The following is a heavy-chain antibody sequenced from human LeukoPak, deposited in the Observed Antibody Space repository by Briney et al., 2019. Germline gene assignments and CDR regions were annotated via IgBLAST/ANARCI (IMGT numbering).Heavy chain of an antibody. V-gene: IGHV3-21*01. CDR2: IGSRSTYT. CDR3: ARGGLNFDAFDI. D-gene: IGHD1-7*01. CDR1: GFTFSSYS. J-gene: IGHJ3*02. Sequence: KPGGSLRLSCAASGFTFSSYSMNWVRQAPGKGLEWVSSIGSRSTYTYSADSVKGRFSISTDNAKNSLYLQMNSLSAGDTAVDYCARGGLNFDAFDIWGQGTMVTVSS.